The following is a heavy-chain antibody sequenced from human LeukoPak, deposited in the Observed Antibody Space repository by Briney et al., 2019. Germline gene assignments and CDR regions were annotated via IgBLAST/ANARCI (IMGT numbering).Heavy chain of an antibody. D-gene: IGHD3-16*01. CDR2: IYYSGNT. J-gene: IGHJ5*02. CDR3: ARQHIPSGGGRWFDP. CDR1: GGSISSYY. V-gene: IGHV4-59*08. Sequence: KTSEALSLTCTDSGGSISSYYWSWIRQSPEKGLEWIAYIYYSGNTNYNPSLKSRVTISVDLSKNQVCLRLTSVRAADTAVYYWARQHIPSGGGRWFDPWGQGTLVTVSS.